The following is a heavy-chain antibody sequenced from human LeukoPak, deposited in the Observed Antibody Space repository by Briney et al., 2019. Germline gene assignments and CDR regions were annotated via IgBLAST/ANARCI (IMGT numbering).Heavy chain of an antibody. J-gene: IGHJ4*02. CDR2: INPNSGDT. D-gene: IGHD5-12*01. Sequence: SVKVSCKASGYTFTGYYMHWVRQAPGQGLEWMGWINPNSGDTNYAQKFQGRVTMTRDTSISTAYMELSRLRSDDTAVYYCARVGDVWLRSSLKIDYWGQGTLVTVSS. V-gene: IGHV1-2*02. CDR1: GYTFTGYY. CDR3: ARVGDVWLRSSLKIDY.